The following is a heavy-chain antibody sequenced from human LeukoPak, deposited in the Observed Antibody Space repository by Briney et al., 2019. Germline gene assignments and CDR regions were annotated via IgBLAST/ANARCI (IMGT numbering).Heavy chain of an antibody. J-gene: IGHJ4*02. CDR2: INHSGST. CDR3: ARVSGYYYDSSGYYHFDY. CDR1: GGSFSGYY. D-gene: IGHD3-22*01. V-gene: IGHV4-34*01. Sequence: SETLSLTCAVYGGSFSGYYWSWIRQPPGKGLEWIGEINHSGSTNYNPSLKSRVTISVDTSKNQFSLKLSSVIAADTAVYYCARVSGYYYDSSGYYHFDYWGQGTLVTVSS.